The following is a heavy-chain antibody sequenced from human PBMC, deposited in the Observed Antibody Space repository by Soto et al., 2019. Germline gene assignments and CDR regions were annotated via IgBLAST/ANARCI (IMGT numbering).Heavy chain of an antibody. J-gene: IGHJ2*01. CDR2: IYYSGST. CDR3: ATTPSLKQQLGGYWYFDL. CDR1: GGSISSGGYY. Sequence: QVQLQESGPGLVKPSQTLSLTCTVSGGSISSGGYYWSWIRQHPGKGLEWIGYIYYSGSTYYNPSLRSRVTIAVDTSKNQFSLKLSSVTAADTAVYYCATTPSLKQQLGGYWYFDLWGRGTLVTVSS. D-gene: IGHD6-13*01. V-gene: IGHV4-31*03.